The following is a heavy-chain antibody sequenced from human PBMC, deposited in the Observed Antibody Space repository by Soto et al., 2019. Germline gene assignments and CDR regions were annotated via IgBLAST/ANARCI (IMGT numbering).Heavy chain of an antibody. CDR1: GFTFSSYG. V-gene: IGHV3-30*18. CDR3: AKEVEDYYDSSGPDY. CDR2: ISYDGSNK. D-gene: IGHD3-22*01. J-gene: IGHJ4*02. Sequence: PGGSLRLSCAASGFTFSSYGMHWVRQAPGKGLEWVAVISYDGSNKYYADSVKGRFTISRDNSKNTLYLQMNSLRAEDTAVYYCAKEVEDYYDSSGPDYWGQGTLVTVSS.